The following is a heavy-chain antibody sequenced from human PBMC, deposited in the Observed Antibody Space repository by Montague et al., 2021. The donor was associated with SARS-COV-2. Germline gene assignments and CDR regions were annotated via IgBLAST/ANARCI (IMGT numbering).Heavy chain of an antibody. D-gene: IGHD3-9*01. CDR1: GHCVVMRIYY. CDR2: VYYSGRT. J-gene: IGHJ4*02. CDR3: VRSRAERYFDWTKLDAHVKPYYFDY. Sequence: SETLSLTCAGDGHCVVMRIYYWGGIRKPQGRELGWMWSVYYSGRTYYNPSLKSRVTISVDTSKNQFSLKLSSVTAADTAVYYCVRSRAERYFDWTKLDAHVKPYYFDYWGQGTLVTVSS. V-gene: IGHV4-39*01.